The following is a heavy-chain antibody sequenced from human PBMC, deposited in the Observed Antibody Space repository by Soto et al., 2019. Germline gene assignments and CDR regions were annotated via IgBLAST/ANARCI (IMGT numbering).Heavy chain of an antibody. CDR1: GFTFSSYG. J-gene: IGHJ5*02. V-gene: IGHV3-30*03. CDR3: ATEPRRIQLFGWFDP. Sequence: PGGSLRLSCAASGFTFSSYGMHWVRQAPGKGLEWVAVISYDGSNKYYADSVKGRFTISRDNSKNTLYLQMNSLRAEDTAVYYCATEPRRIQLFGWFDPWGQGTLVTVSS. D-gene: IGHD5-18*01. CDR2: ISYDGSNK.